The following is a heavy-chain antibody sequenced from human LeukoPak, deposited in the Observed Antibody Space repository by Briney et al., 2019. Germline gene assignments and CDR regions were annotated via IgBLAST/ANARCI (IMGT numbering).Heavy chain of an antibody. Sequence: GGSLRLSCAASGFTFSSYSMNWVRQAPGKGLEWVSVIYSGGSTYYADSVKGRFTISRDNSKNTLYLQMNSLRAEDTAVYYCARGLDIWGQGTMVTVSS. CDR2: IYSGGST. J-gene: IGHJ3*02. CDR3: ARGLDI. V-gene: IGHV3-53*01. CDR1: GFTFSSYS.